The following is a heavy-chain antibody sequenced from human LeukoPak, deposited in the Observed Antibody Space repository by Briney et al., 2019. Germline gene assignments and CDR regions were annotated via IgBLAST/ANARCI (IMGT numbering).Heavy chain of an antibody. CDR3: ARDPRPRSTNWFDP. CDR2: ISSSSSYI. Sequence: GSLRLSCAASGFTFSSYSMNWVRQAPGKGLEWVSSISSSSSYIYYADSVKGRFTISRDNAKNSLYLQMNSLRAEDTAVYYCARDPRPRSTNWFDPWGQGTLVTVSS. V-gene: IGHV3-21*01. J-gene: IGHJ5*02. CDR1: GFTFSSYS. D-gene: IGHD2-2*01.